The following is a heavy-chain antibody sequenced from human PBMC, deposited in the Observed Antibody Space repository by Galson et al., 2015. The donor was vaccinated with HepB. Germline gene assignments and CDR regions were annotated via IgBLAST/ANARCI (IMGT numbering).Heavy chain of an antibody. J-gene: IGHJ4*02. CDR3: ARDLLRFSAWLLGWIDFDY. Sequence: TLSLTCTVSGGSISSGGYYWSWIRQHPGKGLEWIGYIYYSGSTYYNPSLKSRVTISADASKNQFSLTLSSVTAADTAVYYCARDLLRFSAWLLGWIDFDYWGQGTLVTVSS. D-gene: IGHD3-3*01. CDR2: IYYSGST. V-gene: IGHV4-31*03. CDR1: GGSISSGGYY.